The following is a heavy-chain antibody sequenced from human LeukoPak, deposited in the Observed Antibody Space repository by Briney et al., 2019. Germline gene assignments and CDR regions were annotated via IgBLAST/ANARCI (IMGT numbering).Heavy chain of an antibody. CDR3: ARHVWLQPFDY. V-gene: IGHV4-59*08. CDR2: IYYSGST. CDR1: GGSMNSYY. D-gene: IGHD3-9*01. J-gene: IGHJ4*02. Sequence: PSETLSLTCSVSGGSMNSYYWSWIQQSPGKGLEWIGYIYYSGSTNYNPSLKSRVTISVDTSKNQFSLKLSSVTAAGTAVYYCARHVWLQPFDYWGQGTLVTVSS.